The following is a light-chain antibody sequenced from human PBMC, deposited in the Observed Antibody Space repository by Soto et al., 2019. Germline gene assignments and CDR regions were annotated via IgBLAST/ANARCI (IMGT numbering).Light chain of an antibody. Sequence: EIVLTQSPGTLSLSPGERVTLSCRASQIITKNYLGWYQQKAGQAPRLLIFGASNRAAGIPDRFSGSGSGTDFSLTISKLEPEDFAVYYCEQYGSSPYTFGQGTKL. CDR2: GAS. CDR3: EQYGSSPYT. CDR1: QIITKNY. J-gene: IGKJ2*01. V-gene: IGKV3-20*01.